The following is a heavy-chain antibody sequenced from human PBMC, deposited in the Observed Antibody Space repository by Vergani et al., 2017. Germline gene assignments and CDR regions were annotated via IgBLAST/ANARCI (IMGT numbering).Heavy chain of an antibody. Sequence: DVQLLESGGGLVQPGGSLRLSCTASGLASNVMSWVRQAPGKRPDWVASICAIGGTNYYADSGKGRFSISRDSSKNKLFLQMNSLRADDTAVYYCATPADSGWSPFAFWGQGTLVTVSS. CDR1: GLASNV. D-gene: IGHD6-19*01. V-gene: IGHV3-23*01. CDR2: ICAIGGTN. CDR3: ATPADSGWSPFAF. J-gene: IGHJ4*02.